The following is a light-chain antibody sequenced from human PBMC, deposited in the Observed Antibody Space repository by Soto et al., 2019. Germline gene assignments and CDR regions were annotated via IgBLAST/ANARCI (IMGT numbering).Light chain of an antibody. CDR1: QSISSW. V-gene: IGKV1-5*03. CDR3: QQYSSYATT. J-gene: IGKJ1*01. Sequence: DIQMTPSPSTLSASVGDRVTITCRASQSISSWLAWYQQKPGKAPKLLIYKASNLESGVPSRFTGSGSGTEFTLTISSLQPDDFATYYCQQYSSYATTFGQGTKVEI. CDR2: KAS.